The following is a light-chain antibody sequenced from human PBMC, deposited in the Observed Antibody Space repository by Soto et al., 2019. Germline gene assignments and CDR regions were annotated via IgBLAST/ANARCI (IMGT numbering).Light chain of an antibody. Sequence: DIQMTQSPSSVSASVGDTVTITCRASQDILSWLAWYQQKPGEAPRLLIYASSNLQSGVPSRFSGSRSGTDFTLTISSLQPEDFATSYCQQANTFPITFGPGTRVDIK. CDR1: QDILSW. CDR3: QQANTFPIT. CDR2: ASS. J-gene: IGKJ3*01. V-gene: IGKV1-12*01.